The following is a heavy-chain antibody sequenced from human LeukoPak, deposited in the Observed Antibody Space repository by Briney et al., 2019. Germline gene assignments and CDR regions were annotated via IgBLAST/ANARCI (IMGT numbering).Heavy chain of an antibody. V-gene: IGHV1-2*02. Sequence: ASVKVSCKASGYTFTGYYMHWVRQAPGQGLEWMGWINPNSGGTNYAQKFQGRVTMTGDTSISTAYMELSRLRSDDTAVYYCARGGRRDYSGGSCYVAYWGQGTLVTVSS. CDR2: INPNSGGT. CDR1: GYTFTGYY. D-gene: IGHD2-15*01. CDR3: ARGGRRDYSGGSCYVAY. J-gene: IGHJ4*02.